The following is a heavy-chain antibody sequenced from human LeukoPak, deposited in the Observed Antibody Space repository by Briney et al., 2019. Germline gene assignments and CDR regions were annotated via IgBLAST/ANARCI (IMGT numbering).Heavy chain of an antibody. CDR2: ISAYNGNT. J-gene: IGHJ6*02. V-gene: IGHV1-18*01. D-gene: IGHD6-13*01. Sequence: ASVKVSCKASGYTFTSNGISWVRQAPGQGLEWMGWISAYNGNTNYAQKVQGRVTMTTDTSTSTGYMELRSLRSDDTAVYYCARVAATIYWYYGMDVWGQATTVTVPS. CDR3: ARVAATIYWYYGMDV. CDR1: GYTFTSNG.